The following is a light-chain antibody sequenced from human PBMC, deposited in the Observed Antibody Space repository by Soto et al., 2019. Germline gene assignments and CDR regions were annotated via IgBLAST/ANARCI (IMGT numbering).Light chain of an antibody. J-gene: IGLJ1*01. CDR3: TSYTSSSTLDV. CDR1: SSDVGGYNY. CDR2: EVS. Sequence: QSALTQPASVSGSPGQSITISCTGTSSDVGGYNYVSWYQQHPGKAPKLMIYEVSNRPLGVSNRFSGSKSGNTASQTISGLQAEDEADYYCTSYTSSSTLDVFGTGTKVTVL. V-gene: IGLV2-14*01.